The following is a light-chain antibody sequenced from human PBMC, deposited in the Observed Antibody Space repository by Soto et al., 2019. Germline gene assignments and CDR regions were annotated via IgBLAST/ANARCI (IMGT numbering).Light chain of an antibody. CDR3: QQYGNSPGT. CDR2: AAS. J-gene: IGKJ1*01. Sequence: EIVLTQSPGTLSLSPGERATLSSRASQSVSSSYFAWFQQKPGQAPRLLIYAASLRDTGIPDRFSGSGSGTDFTLTISRLEPGDFAVYYCQQYGNSPGTFGQGTKVEIK. CDR1: QSVSSSY. V-gene: IGKV3-20*01.